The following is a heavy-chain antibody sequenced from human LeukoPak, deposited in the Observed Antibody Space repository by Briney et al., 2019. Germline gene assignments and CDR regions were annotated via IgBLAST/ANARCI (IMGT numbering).Heavy chain of an antibody. CDR3: ARDREVGILGDAFDI. Sequence: GGSLRLSCAASGFTVSSNYMSWVRQAPGKGLEWVSYISGSSGIIDYADSVRGRFTISRDNAKNSLYLQMNSLRAEDTAVYYCARDREVGILGDAFDIWGPGTMVTVSS. CDR1: GFTVSSNY. V-gene: IGHV3-48*01. J-gene: IGHJ3*02. CDR2: ISGSSGII. D-gene: IGHD1-26*01.